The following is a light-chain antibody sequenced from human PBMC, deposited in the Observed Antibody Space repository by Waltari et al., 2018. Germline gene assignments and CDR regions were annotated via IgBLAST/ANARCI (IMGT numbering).Light chain of an antibody. CDR2: DVT. Sequence: SLYTQHPGNTPQLIISDVTKRPSGVSNLFSGSKSGNTASLTISGLQADDEADYYCCSFASRIGVFGGGTKVTVL. J-gene: IGLJ2*01. CDR3: CSFASRIGV. V-gene: IGLV2-23*02.